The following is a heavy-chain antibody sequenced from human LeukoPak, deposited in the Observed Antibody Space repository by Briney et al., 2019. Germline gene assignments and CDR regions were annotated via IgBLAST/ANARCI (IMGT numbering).Heavy chain of an antibody. Sequence: SGRSLRLSCAASGFTVSSNYMSWVRQAPGEGLEWVSVIYSGGSTYYADSVKGRFTISRDNSKNTLYLQMNSLRAEDTAVYYCASGDHLYYFDYWGQGTLVTVSS. V-gene: IGHV3-66*01. CDR2: IYSGGST. J-gene: IGHJ4*02. CDR3: ASGDHLYYFDY. CDR1: GFTVSSNY. D-gene: IGHD3-10*01.